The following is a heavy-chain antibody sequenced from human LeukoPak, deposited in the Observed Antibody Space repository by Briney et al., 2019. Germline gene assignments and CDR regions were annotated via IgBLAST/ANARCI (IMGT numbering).Heavy chain of an antibody. Sequence: GGSLRLSCAASGFTFSSYGMSWVRQAPGKGLEWVSVISGSDGSTYYADSVKGRFTISRDNSKNTLYLQMYSLRVEDTAVYYCAKDGGYYDFDSLGQGTLVTVSS. CDR3: AKDGGYYDFDS. CDR2: ISGSDGST. J-gene: IGHJ4*02. V-gene: IGHV3-23*01. D-gene: IGHD5-12*01. CDR1: GFTFSSYG.